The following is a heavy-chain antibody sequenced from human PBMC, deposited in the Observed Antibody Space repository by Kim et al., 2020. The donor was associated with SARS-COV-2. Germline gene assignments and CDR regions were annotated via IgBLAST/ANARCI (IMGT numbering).Heavy chain of an antibody. Sequence: GGSLRLSCAASGFTFSSYEMNWVRQAPGKGLEWVSYISISGSTIYYADSVKGRFTISRDNAKNSLYLQMNSLRAEDTAVYYCARDRGLRYFDYDAFDIWGQGTMVTVSS. CDR3: ARDRGLRYFDYDAFDI. CDR1: GFTFSSYE. V-gene: IGHV3-48*03. D-gene: IGHD3-9*01. CDR2: ISISGSTI. J-gene: IGHJ3*02.